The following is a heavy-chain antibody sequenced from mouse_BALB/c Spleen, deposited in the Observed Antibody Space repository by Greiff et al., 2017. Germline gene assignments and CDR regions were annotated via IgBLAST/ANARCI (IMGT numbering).Heavy chain of an antibody. CDR2: IDPANGNT. Sequence: EVQLQESGAELVKPGASVKLSCTASGFNIKDTYMHWVKQRPEQGLEWIGRIDPANGNTKYDPKFQGKATITADTSSNTAYLQLSSLTSEDTAVYYCASPYYGSSSGYFDYWGQGTTLTVSS. J-gene: IGHJ2*01. CDR3: ASPYYGSSSGYFDY. V-gene: IGHV14-3*02. D-gene: IGHD1-1*01. CDR1: GFNIKDTY.